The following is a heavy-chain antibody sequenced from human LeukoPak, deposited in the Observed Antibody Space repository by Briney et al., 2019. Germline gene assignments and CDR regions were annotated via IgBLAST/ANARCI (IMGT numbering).Heavy chain of an antibody. D-gene: IGHD2-8*01. J-gene: IGHJ4*02. CDR2: INAGNGNT. CDR1: GYTFTSYA. Sequence: ASVKVSCKASGYTFTSYAMHWVRQAPGQRLEWMGWINAGNGNTKYSQKFQGRVTITRDTSASTAYMELSSLRSEDTAVYYCARVRAGLLTFDYWGQGTLVTVSS. CDR3: ARVRAGLLTFDY. V-gene: IGHV1-3*01.